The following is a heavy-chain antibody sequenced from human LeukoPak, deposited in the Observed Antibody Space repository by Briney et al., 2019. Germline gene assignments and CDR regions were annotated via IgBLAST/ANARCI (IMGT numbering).Heavy chain of an antibody. V-gene: IGHV3-53*01. Sequence: GGSLRLSCAASGFTVSSNYMSWVRQAPGKGLEWVSVIYSGGSTYYADSVKGRFTISRDNSKNTLYLQMNSLRAEDTAVYYCARSPSGYKDDYFDYWGQGTLVTVSS. CDR3: ARSPSGYKDDYFDY. CDR2: IYSGGST. J-gene: IGHJ4*02. CDR1: GFTVSSNY. D-gene: IGHD3-22*01.